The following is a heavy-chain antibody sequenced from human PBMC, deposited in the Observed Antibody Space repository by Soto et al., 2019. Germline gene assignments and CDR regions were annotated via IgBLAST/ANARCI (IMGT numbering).Heavy chain of an antibody. D-gene: IGHD3-10*01. CDR2: IYYSGST. CDR3: ARAPRGNYGYPSYFDY. CDR1: GGSISSYY. V-gene: IGHV4-59*01. J-gene: IGHJ4*02. Sequence: SETLSLTCTVSGGSISSYYWSWIRQPPGKGLEWIGYIYYSGSTNYNPSLKSRVTISVDTSKNQFSLKLSSVTTADTTVYYCARAPRGNYGYPSYFDYWGQGTLVTVSS.